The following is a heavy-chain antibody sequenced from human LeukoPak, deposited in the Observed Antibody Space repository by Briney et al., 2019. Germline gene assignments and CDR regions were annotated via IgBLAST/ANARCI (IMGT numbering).Heavy chain of an antibody. CDR3: ARDAYYDFWSGLTGCYYMDG. V-gene: IGHV3-7*01. Sequence: GGSLSLSCAASGFTFSRYCMRWVRQARGKALEWVVNIKQDGREKLYVDSVKRRFTTSRDNAKNSLYLQMNGLRAEDTAVYYCARDAYYDFWSGLTGCYYMDGWGKGTTVTVCS. CDR2: IKQDGREK. J-gene: IGHJ6*03. CDR1: GFTFSRYC. D-gene: IGHD3-3*01.